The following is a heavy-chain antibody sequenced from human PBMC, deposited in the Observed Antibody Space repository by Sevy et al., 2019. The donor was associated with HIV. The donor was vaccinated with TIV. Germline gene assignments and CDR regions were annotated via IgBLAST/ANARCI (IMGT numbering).Heavy chain of an antibody. CDR1: GFNFRSYW. Sequence: GGSLRLSCEVSGFNFRSYWMSWVRQAPGKGLEWVANIKHDGSEQYYLDSVKGRFTVSRDNGKNSLYLQMTSLRVDDAAVYYCARERQEEDKSGAKFDYWVRGTLVTVSS. J-gene: IGHJ4*02. CDR3: ARERQEEDKSGAKFDY. CDR2: IKHDGSEQ. V-gene: IGHV3-7*01. D-gene: IGHD3-10*01.